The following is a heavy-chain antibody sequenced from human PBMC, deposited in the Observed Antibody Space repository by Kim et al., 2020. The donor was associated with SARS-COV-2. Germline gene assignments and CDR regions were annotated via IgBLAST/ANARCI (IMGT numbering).Heavy chain of an antibody. CDR3: ARAFRGGYYYGMDV. CDR1: GFTFSSYA. D-gene: IGHD3-10*01. V-gene: IGHV3-30-3*01. Sequence: GGSLRLSCAASGFTFSSYAMHWVRQAPGKGLEWVSVISYDGSNKYYADSVKDRFTISRDNSKNTLYLQMNSLGAEDTAVYYCARAFRGGYYYGMDVWGQGTTVTV. CDR2: ISYDGSNK. J-gene: IGHJ6*02.